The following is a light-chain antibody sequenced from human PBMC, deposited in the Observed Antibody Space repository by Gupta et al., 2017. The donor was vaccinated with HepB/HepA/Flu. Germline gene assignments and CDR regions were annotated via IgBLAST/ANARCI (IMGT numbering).Light chain of an antibody. CDR3: NSRDSSGNHVV. CDR2: GKN. V-gene: IGLV3-19*01. J-gene: IGLJ2*01. Sequence: SELTQDPAVSVALGQTVRIACQGDSLRSYYASWYQQKTGQAPVLVIYGKNNRPSGIPDRFAGSNSGNKASLTITGAQAEDEADYYCNSRDSSGNHVVFGGGTKLTVL. CDR1: SLRSYY.